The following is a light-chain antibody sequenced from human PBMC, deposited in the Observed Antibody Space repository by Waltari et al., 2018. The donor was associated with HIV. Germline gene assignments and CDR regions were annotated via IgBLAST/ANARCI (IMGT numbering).Light chain of an antibody. CDR2: GNP. CDR3: AAWDDILNVELV. V-gene: IGLV1-44*01. Sequence: QSVLTQPPSAYGTPGQRVTIACSGRNSNIGSNTVNWYQQLTGTAPKLLIYGNPQRPSGVPDRCPGSKSGTSASLAISGLQSEDEADYYCAAWDDILNVELVFGGGTKLTVL. CDR1: NSNIGSNT. J-gene: IGLJ2*01.